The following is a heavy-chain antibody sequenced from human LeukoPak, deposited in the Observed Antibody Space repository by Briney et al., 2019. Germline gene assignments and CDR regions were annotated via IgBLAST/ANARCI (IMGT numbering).Heavy chain of an antibody. CDR3: ARGGVGVAAQWTCFDY. CDR2: IKQDGSEK. Sequence: GGSLRLSCAASGFTFSSYWMSWVRQAPGKGLEWVANIKQDGSEKYYVDSVKGRFTISRDNAKNSLYLQMNSLRAEDTAVYYCARGGVGVAAQWTCFDYWGQGTLVTGPS. CDR1: GFTFSSYW. V-gene: IGHV3-7*01. J-gene: IGHJ4*02. D-gene: IGHD2-15*01.